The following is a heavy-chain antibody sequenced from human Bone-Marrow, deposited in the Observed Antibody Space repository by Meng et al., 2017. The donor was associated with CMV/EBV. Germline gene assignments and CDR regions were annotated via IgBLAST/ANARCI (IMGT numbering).Heavy chain of an antibody. D-gene: IGHD2-2*01. CDR3: ARLKYCSSTSCYRPKGYYYYYGMDV. J-gene: IGHJ6*02. CDR1: GGSISSYY. Sequence: SETLSLTCTVSGGSISSYYWSWIRQPPGKGLEWIGYIYYSGSTNYNPSLKSRVTISVDTSKNQFSLKLSSVTAADTAVYYCARLKYCSSTSCYRPKGYYYYYGMDVWGQGTTVTVSS. CDR2: IYYSGST. V-gene: IGHV4-59*12.